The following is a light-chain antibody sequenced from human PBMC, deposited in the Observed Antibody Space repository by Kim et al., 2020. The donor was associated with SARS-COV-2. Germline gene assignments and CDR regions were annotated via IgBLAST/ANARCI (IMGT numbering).Light chain of an antibody. V-gene: IGKV1D-13*01. Sequence: AIQLTQSPSSLSASVGDRVTITCRASQGIGSAFAWYQQKPGKPPNLLIYGASKLPSGVPSRFSGSGSVTDFTLTISSLQPEDSAIYYCHQLNNAPLTFGGGTRVDIK. CDR1: QGIGSA. CDR3: HQLNNAPLT. CDR2: GAS. J-gene: IGKJ4*01.